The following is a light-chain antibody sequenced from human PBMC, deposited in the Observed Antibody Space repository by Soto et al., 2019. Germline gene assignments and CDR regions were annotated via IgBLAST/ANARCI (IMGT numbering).Light chain of an antibody. Sequence: DIQMTQSPSSLSASVGDRVTITCRASQDISNDLAWYQEKPGTAPKRLIYAASSLLSGVPSRFGGSGSGTEFTLTISSLQHEDLATYYSLHHKSYPWTFGQGTKVEIK. CDR2: AAS. CDR1: QDISND. J-gene: IGKJ1*01. CDR3: LHHKSYPWT. V-gene: IGKV1-17*01.